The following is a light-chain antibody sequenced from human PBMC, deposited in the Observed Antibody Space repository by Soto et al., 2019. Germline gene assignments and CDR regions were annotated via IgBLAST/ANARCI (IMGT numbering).Light chain of an antibody. CDR2: DNS. CDR3: ASWDDTLNGVL. J-gene: IGLJ2*01. Sequence: QSVLTQPPSASGTPGQRVTISCSGSYSNIGSHPVNWYQQLPGSAPNLVIYDNSDRPSGVPDRFSGSKSGTSASLAISGLQSGDEADYYCASWDDTLNGVLFGGGTKVTV. CDR1: YSNIGSHP. V-gene: IGLV1-44*01.